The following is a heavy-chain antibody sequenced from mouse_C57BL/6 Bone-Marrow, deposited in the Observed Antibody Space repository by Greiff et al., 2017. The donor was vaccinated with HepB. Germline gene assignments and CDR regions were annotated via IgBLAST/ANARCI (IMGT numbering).Heavy chain of an antibody. CDR2: ISSGGDYI. CDR3: TRGREVGRFAY. Sequence: EVKLMESGEGLVKPGGSLKLSCAASGFTFSSYAMSWVRQTPEKRLEWVAYISSGGDYIYYADTVKGRFTISRDNARNTLYLQMSSLKSEDTAMYYCTRGREVGRFAYWGQGTLVTVSA. J-gene: IGHJ3*01. V-gene: IGHV5-9-1*02. CDR1: GFTFSSYA. D-gene: IGHD4-1*01.